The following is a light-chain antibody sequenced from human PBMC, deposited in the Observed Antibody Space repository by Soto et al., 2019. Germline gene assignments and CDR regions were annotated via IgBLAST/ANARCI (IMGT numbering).Light chain of an antibody. CDR2: DVS. J-gene: IGLJ2*01. CDR1: NNEDGSYNL. V-gene: IGLV2-23*02. CDR3: CSYVGRSPHVV. Sequence: QSALTQPASVSGSPGQSITISCTGNNNEDGSYNLVSWYQQHPGKVPKVIIYDVSQRPSGVSNRFSGSKSCNTAYLTISGLQAEDEADYYCCSYVGRSPHVVFGGGTKVTVL.